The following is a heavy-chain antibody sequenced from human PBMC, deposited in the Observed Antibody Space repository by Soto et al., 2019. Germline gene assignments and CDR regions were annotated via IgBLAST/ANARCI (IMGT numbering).Heavy chain of an antibody. CDR2: ISGSGGST. D-gene: IGHD6-19*01. Sequence: EVQLLESGGGLVQPGGSLRLSCAASGFTFSSYAMSWVRQAPGKGLEWVSAISGSGGSTYYADSVKGRFTISRDNSKNALYLKMDSLRAEDTAVYYCAKKKGYGGWYYGWYFDLWGRGTLVTVSS. CDR3: AKKKGYGGWYYGWYFDL. CDR1: GFTFSSYA. V-gene: IGHV3-23*01. J-gene: IGHJ2*01.